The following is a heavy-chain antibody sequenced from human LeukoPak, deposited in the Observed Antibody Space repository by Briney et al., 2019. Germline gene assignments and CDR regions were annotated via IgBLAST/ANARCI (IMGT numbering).Heavy chain of an antibody. J-gene: IGHJ4*02. Sequence: PGGSLRLSCAASGFTFSTYWMNWVRQAPGRGLEWVANTNQDGSEKNYVDSVKGRFTISRDNAENSLYLQMNSLRAEDTAVYYCARGSGGFWGQGTLVTVSS. CDR3: ARGSGGF. CDR1: GFTFSTYW. D-gene: IGHD1-26*01. CDR2: TNQDGSEK. V-gene: IGHV3-7*04.